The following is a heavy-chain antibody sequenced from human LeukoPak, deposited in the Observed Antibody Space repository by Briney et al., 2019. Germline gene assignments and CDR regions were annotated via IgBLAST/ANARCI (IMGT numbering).Heavy chain of an antibody. J-gene: IGHJ4*02. CDR2: IYYSGST. D-gene: IGHD3-22*01. Sequence: SVTLSLTCTVSGGSISSYYWSWIRQPPGKGLEWIGYIYYSGSTNYNPSLKSRVTISVDTSKNQFSLKLSSVTAADTAVYYCARFYYDSSGFYYYFDYWGQGALVTVSS. CDR3: ARFYYDSSGFYYYFDY. CDR1: GGSISSYY. V-gene: IGHV4-59*01.